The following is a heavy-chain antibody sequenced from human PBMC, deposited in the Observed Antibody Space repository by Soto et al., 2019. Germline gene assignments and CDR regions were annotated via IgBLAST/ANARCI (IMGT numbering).Heavy chain of an antibody. CDR1: GDSVSSNSAA. D-gene: IGHD1-7*01. V-gene: IGHV6-1*01. Sequence: QVPLQESGPGLVKPSQTLSLTCAISGDSVSSNSAAWNWIRQSPSRGLEWLGRTYYRSRWYNDYAVPVRSRITVNADTSENQFSLRLTSVTPEDTAVYYCAGTTSYQWYYMDVWGKGTTVTVSS. CDR2: TYYRSRWYN. CDR3: AGTTSYQWYYMDV. J-gene: IGHJ6*03.